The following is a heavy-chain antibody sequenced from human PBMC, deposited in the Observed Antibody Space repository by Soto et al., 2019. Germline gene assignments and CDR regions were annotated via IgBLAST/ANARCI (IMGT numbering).Heavy chain of an antibody. CDR1: GFTVSSYY. CDR2: IYIGGNT. V-gene: IGHV3-53*04. J-gene: IGHJ4*02. Sequence: EVQLVESGGGLVQPGGSLRLSCAASGFTVSSYYMNWVRQAPGKGLEWVSVIYIGGNTYYADSVKGRFTMSRHNSNNTLYLQMNSLRPEDTAMYYCARALDYWGQGTLVTVSS. CDR3: ARALDY.